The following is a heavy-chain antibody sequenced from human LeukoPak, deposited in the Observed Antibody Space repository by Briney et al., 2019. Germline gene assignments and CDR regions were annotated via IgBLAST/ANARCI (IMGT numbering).Heavy chain of an antibody. CDR2: INSDGSST. Sequence: GGSLRLSCAASGFTFSSYWMHWVRQVPGKGLVWVSRINSDGSSTSYADSVEGRFTISRDNAKNTLFLQMNSLRAEDTAVYYCAKDLEGTVVGTLDYWGQGTLVTVSS. CDR3: AKDLEGTVVGTLDY. D-gene: IGHD6-19*01. J-gene: IGHJ4*02. V-gene: IGHV3-74*01. CDR1: GFTFSSYW.